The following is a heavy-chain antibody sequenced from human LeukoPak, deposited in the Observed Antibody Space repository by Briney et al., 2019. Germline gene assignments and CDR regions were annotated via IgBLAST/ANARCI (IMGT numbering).Heavy chain of an antibody. J-gene: IGHJ6*03. D-gene: IGHD5-18*01. CDR1: GDSFSSYA. V-gene: IGHV1-69*06. CDR3: AKQGAARQDYYMDV. CDR2: IIPIFGTA. Sequence: ASVKVSCKASGDSFSSYAITWVRQAPGQGLEWLGRIIPIFGTANYPQKFQGRLTITADILSSTAYIEMTNLASDDTAVYFCAKQGAARQDYYMDVWGNGTTVSVS.